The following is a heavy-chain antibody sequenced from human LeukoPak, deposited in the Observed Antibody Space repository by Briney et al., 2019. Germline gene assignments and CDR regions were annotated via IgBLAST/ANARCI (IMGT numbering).Heavy chain of an antibody. D-gene: IGHD1-26*01. CDR2: IYSDSTT. V-gene: IGHV3-53*01. J-gene: IGHJ4*02. CDR1: GFTVSSNF. Sequence: GGSLRLSCAASGFTVSSNFMSWVRQAPGKGLEWVSIIYSDSTTYYADSVKGRFTISRDNSKNTLFLQMNSLRAEDTAVYYCARGRGSYGEGFFDHWGQGTLVTVSS. CDR3: ARGRGSYGEGFFDH.